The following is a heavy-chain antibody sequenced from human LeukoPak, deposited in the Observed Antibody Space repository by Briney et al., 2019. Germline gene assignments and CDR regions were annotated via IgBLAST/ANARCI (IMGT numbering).Heavy chain of an antibody. CDR3: ARERAGVPAAPAHFDD. J-gene: IGHJ4*02. Sequence: GGSLRLSCAASGFTFSSYSMNWVRQAPGKGLEWVSSISSSSSYIYYADSVKGRFTISRDNAKNSLYLQMNSLRAEDTAVYYCARERAGVPAAPAHFDDWGQGTLVTVSS. CDR1: GFTFSSYS. CDR2: ISSSSSYI. D-gene: IGHD2-2*01. V-gene: IGHV3-21*01.